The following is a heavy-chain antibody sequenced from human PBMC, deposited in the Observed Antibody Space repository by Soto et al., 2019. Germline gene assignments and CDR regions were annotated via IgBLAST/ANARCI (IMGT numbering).Heavy chain of an antibody. CDR3: ARDPFYDFWSCVTNNYYYYYGMDF. CDR1: GYTFTSYG. Sequence: GASVKVSCKASGYTFTSYGISWVRQAPGQGLEWMGWISAYNGNTNYAQKLQGRVTMTTDTSTSTAYMELRSLRSDDTAVYYCARDPFYDFWSCVTNNYYYYYGMDFRGQGTTVTVSS. CDR2: ISAYNGNT. V-gene: IGHV1-18*01. J-gene: IGHJ6*02. D-gene: IGHD3-3*01.